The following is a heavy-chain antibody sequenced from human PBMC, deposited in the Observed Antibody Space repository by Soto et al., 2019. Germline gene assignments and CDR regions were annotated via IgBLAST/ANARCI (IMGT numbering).Heavy chain of an antibody. V-gene: IGHV3-33*01. J-gene: IGHJ3*02. D-gene: IGHD6-25*01. CDR1: GFSFSIYG. Sequence: QVQLVESGGGVVQPGRSLRLSCAASGFSFSIYGMHWVRQAPGKGLEWVALIWYDGSNKYYADSVRGRFTISRDNSKTTLYLQMNSLRAEDTAVYYCAREMAAGAFDIWGQWTKVTVSS. CDR3: AREMAAGAFDI. CDR2: IWYDGSNK.